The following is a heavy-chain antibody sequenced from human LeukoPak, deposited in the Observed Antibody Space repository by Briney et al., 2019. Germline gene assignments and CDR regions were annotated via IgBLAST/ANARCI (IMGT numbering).Heavy chain of an antibody. J-gene: IGHJ3*02. CDR1: GYTFTGYY. Sequence: GASVKVSCKASGYTFTGYYMHWVRQAPGQGLEWMGWINPNSGGTNYAQKFQGRVTITADESTSTAYMELSSLRSEDTAVYYCARPHQSEAFDIWGQGTMVTVSS. CDR2: INPNSGGT. CDR3: ARPHQSEAFDI. V-gene: IGHV1-2*02.